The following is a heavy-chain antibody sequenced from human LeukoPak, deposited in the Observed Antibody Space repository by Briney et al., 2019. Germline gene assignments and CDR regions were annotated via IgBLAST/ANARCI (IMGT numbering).Heavy chain of an antibody. V-gene: IGHV3-30*02. CDR2: IRYDGSNK. CDR1: GFTFSSYG. CDR3: AKDVPDYDSSGFNWFDR. D-gene: IGHD3-22*01. J-gene: IGHJ5*02. Sequence: GGSLRLSCAASGFTFSSYGLHWVRQAPGKGLEWVAFIRYDGSNKYYADSVKGRFTISRDNSKNTLYLQMNSLRAEDTAVYYCAKDVPDYDSSGFNWFDRWGQGTLVTVSS.